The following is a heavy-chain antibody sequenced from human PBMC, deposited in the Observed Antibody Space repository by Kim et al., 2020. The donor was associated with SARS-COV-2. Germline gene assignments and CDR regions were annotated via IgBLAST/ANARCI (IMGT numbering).Heavy chain of an antibody. CDR1: GFTFSDYY. D-gene: IGHD2-15*01. V-gene: IGHV3-11*06. CDR3: ARDCSGGSCYGY. CDR2: ISSSSYT. Sequence: EGSLRLSCAASGFTFSDYYMSWIRQAPGKGLEWVSYISSSSYTNYADSVKGRFTISRDNAKNSLYLQMNSLRAEDTAVYYCARDCSGGSCYGYWGQGTLVTVSS. J-gene: IGHJ4*02.